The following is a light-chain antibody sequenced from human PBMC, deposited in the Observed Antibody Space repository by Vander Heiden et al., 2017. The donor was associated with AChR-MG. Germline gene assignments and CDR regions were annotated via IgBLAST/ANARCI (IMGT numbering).Light chain of an antibody. CDR3: QQYDKLPFT. Sequence: DVQMTQSPSSLSAYVGDRVTITCRASQGISMYLNWYQQKPGKAPKLLINDASNFEAGVPLRFSGSGYGTDFTFTISSLQPEDFARYYCQQYDKLPFTFGPGTTVDIK. J-gene: IGKJ3*01. V-gene: IGKV1-33*01. CDR1: QGISMY. CDR2: DAS.